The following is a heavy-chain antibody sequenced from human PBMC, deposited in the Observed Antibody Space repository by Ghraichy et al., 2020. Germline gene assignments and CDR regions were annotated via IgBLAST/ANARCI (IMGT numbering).Heavy chain of an antibody. V-gene: IGHV4-4*07. CDR1: GGSISSYY. D-gene: IGHD2-2*01. CDR3: ARDSRVPRYYYYGMDV. Sequence: SETLSLTCTVSGGSISSYYWSWIRQPAGKGLEWIGRIYTSGSTNYNPSLKSRVTMSVDTSKNQFSLKLSSVTAADTAVYYCARDSRVPRYYYYGMDVWGQGTTVTVSS. CDR2: IYTSGST. J-gene: IGHJ6*02.